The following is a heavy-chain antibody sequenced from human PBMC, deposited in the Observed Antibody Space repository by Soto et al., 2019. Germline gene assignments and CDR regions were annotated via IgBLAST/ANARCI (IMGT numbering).Heavy chain of an antibody. D-gene: IGHD5-12*01. Sequence: GESLKISCKGSGYSFTSYWIGWVRQMPGKGLEWMGIIYPGDSDTRYSPSFQGQVTISADKSISTAYLQWSSLKASDTAMYYCARPGPMATITGNAFDIWGQGTMVTVSS. CDR1: GYSFTSYW. V-gene: IGHV5-51*01. J-gene: IGHJ3*02. CDR2: IYPGDSDT. CDR3: ARPGPMATITGNAFDI.